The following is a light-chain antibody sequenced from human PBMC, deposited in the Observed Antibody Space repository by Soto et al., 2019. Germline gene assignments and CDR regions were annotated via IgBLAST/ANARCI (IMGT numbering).Light chain of an antibody. CDR2: LSS. CDR1: QDIRTS. Sequence: DIQMTQSPSSVSASVGDRVTITCRATQDIRTSLGWYQQKPGAAPKLLIYLSSTLAAGVPARFSGSVSGTDFTLTISSLQPEDFATYFCQQAHSFPRTFGGGTKVESK. V-gene: IGKV1-12*01. J-gene: IGKJ4*01. CDR3: QQAHSFPRT.